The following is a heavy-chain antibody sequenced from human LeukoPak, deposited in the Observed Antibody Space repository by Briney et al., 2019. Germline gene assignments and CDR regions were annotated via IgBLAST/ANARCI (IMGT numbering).Heavy chain of an antibody. CDR3: ASLRFGDSYFDF. CDR1: NYSVRSDLH. V-gene: IGHV4-38-2*02. J-gene: IGHJ4*02. Sequence: SETLSLTCKVSNYSVRSDLHWSWLRQSSGRGLEWIASVYQSGHAYYSPSLKSRVLISFDRSKEELSLKINSATATDAALYYCASLRFGDSYFDFWGQGTQVTVSP. D-gene: IGHD3-10*01. CDR2: VYQSGHA.